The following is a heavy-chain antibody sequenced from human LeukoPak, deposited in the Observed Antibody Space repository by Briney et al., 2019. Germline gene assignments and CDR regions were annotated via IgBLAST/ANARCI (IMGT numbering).Heavy chain of an antibody. D-gene: IGHD3-10*01. CDR1: GITFSNYG. CDR2: VSDSGGRT. Sequence: GGSLRLSCAVSGITFSNYGMSWVRQAPGKGLEWVAGVSDSGGRTNYADSVKGRFTISRDNSKNTLYLQMNSLRAEDTAVYFCAKRGVVIRVILVGFHKEAYYFDSWGQGVVVTVSS. V-gene: IGHV3-23*01. J-gene: IGHJ4*02. CDR3: AKRGVVIRVILVGFHKEAYYFDS.